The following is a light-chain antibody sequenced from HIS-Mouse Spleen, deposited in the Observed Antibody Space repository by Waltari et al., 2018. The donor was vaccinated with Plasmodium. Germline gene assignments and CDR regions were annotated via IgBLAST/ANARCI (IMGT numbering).Light chain of an antibody. CDR2: AAS. CDR3: QQSYSTPQT. CDR1: QSISSY. Sequence: IQMTQSPSSLSASVGDRVTITCRASQSISSYLNWYQQKPGKAPKPLIYAASSLQSGVPSRFSGSGSGTDFTLTISSLQPEDFATYYCQQSYSTPQTFGQGTKVEIK. J-gene: IGKJ1*01. V-gene: IGKV1-39*01.